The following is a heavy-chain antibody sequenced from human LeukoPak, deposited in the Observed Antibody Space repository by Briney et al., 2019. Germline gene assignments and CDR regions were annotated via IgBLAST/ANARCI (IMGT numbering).Heavy chain of an antibody. Sequence: GASLKVSCQASGYTFTGYYMHWVRQAPGQGLEWMGWINPNSGGTNYAQKFQGRDTMTRDTSISTAYMELSRLRSDDTAVYYCASPSEGAAAWHYYYDYCMDVWGQGTTVTVSS. CDR2: INPNSGGT. J-gene: IGHJ6*02. CDR1: GYTFTGYY. D-gene: IGHD2-2*01. V-gene: IGHV1-2*02. CDR3: ASPSEGAAAWHYYYDYCMDV.